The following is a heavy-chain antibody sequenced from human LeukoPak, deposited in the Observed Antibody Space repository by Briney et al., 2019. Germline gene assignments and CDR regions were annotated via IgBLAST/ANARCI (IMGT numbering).Heavy chain of an antibody. J-gene: IGHJ4*02. D-gene: IGHD3-3*01. CDR3: ARPYYDFWTPFDY. CDR2: ISYDGSNK. Sequence: GGSLRLSCAASGFTFSSYWMHWVRQAPGKGLEWVAVISYDGSNKYYADSVKGRFTISRDNSKNTLYLQMNSLRAEDTAVYYCARPYYDFWTPFDYWGQGTLVTVSS. CDR1: GFTFSSYW. V-gene: IGHV3-30*03.